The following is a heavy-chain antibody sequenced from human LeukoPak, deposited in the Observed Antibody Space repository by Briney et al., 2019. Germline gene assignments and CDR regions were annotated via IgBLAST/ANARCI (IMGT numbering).Heavy chain of an antibody. V-gene: IGHV4-61*02. CDR1: GGSLSSDSHNSENYY. J-gene: IGHJ4*02. CDR3: ARHSYHLLERSVSPFDY. D-gene: IGHD1-1*01. Sequence: PSETLSLTCTVSGGSLSSDSHNSENYYWSWIRQPAGEGLEWIGRVFSSGSTDYNPSLKSRLTISRDTSKNQFSLKLSSVTAADTAVYYCARHSYHLLERSVSPFDYWGQGTLVTVSS. CDR2: VFSSGST.